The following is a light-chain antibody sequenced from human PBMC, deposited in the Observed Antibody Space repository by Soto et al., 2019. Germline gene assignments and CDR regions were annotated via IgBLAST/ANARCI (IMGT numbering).Light chain of an antibody. J-gene: IGKJ1*01. CDR3: QQRSNWSRT. CDR2: GAS. V-gene: IGKV3D-15*01. Sequence: EKVMTQSPATLSVSPGERAILSCRASQSVSSNLAWYQQKPGQAPRLLIYGASSRAIGIPDRFSGSGSETEFTLTISSLQSEDFAVYYCQQRSNWSRTFGQGTKVDIK. CDR1: QSVSSN.